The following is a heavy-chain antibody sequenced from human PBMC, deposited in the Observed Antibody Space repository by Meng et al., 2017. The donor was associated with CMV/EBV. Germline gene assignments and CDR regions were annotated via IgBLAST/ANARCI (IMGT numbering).Heavy chain of an antibody. Sequence: ASVKVSCKASGYTFTSYDINWVRQATGQGLEWMGWMNLNSGNTGYAQKFQGRVTITRNTSISTAYMELSSLRSEDTAVYYCAREGISDQLLSENWFDPWGQGTLVTVSS. V-gene: IGHV1-8*03. CDR3: AREGISDQLLSENWFDP. D-gene: IGHD2-2*01. CDR1: GYTFTSYD. J-gene: IGHJ5*02. CDR2: MNLNSGNT.